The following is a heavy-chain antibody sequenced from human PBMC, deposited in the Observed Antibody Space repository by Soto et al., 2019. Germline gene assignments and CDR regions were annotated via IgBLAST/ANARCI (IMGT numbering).Heavy chain of an antibody. D-gene: IGHD3-22*01. V-gene: IGHV1-46*01. Sequence: ASVKVSCKASGYIFTNHYIHWVRQAPGQGLEWMGIINSSGGSTNYLQKFQGRITMTRDTSTSTVYMELSSLRSEDTAVYFCARADYYDSSGFYYDCWGQGSRVTVSS. CDR2: INSSGGST. J-gene: IGHJ4*02. CDR1: GYIFTNHY. CDR3: ARADYYDSSGFYYDC.